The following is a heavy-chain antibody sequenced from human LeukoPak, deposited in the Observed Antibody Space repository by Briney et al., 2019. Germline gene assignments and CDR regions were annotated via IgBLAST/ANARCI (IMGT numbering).Heavy chain of an antibody. V-gene: IGHV3-74*01. J-gene: IGHJ4*02. CDR3: AVVGGSPSFDC. D-gene: IGHD1-26*01. CDR2: IGTDGSST. CDR1: GFTFSTYW. Sequence: PGGSLRLSCAASGFTFSTYWMHWVRQVPGKGLVWVSRIGTDGSSTSYADSVRGRFTISRDNAKNTLYLQMNSLRAEDTAVYYGAVVGGSPSFDCWVQGSLVTVSS.